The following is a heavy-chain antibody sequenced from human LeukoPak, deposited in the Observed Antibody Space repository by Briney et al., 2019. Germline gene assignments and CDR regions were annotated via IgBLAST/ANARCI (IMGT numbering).Heavy chain of an antibody. V-gene: IGHV3-66*01. CDR3: AHGDYPLTY. Sequence: GGSLRLSCAASGFTFSSYGMHWLRQAPGKGLEWVSIIYANGDTLYAASVRGRFTFSRDNSKNTFYLQMNSLRAEDTAIYYCAHGDYPLTYSGQGTLVTVSS. CDR2: IYANGDT. CDR1: GFTFSSYG. J-gene: IGHJ4*02. D-gene: IGHD4-17*01.